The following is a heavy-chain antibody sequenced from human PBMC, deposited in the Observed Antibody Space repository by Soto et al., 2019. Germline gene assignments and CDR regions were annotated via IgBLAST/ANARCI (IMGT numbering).Heavy chain of an antibody. J-gene: IGHJ4*02. CDR1: GFTFSSYG. Sequence: QVQLVESGGGVVQPGRSLRLSCAASGFTFSSYGMHWVRQAPGKGLEWVAVIWYDGSNKYYADSVKGRFTISRDNSKNTLDLQMSSLRAEDAAVYYWARDEVELAAAGGAFDYWGQGTLVTVSS. D-gene: IGHD6-13*01. CDR3: ARDEVELAAAGGAFDY. V-gene: IGHV3-33*01. CDR2: IWYDGSNK.